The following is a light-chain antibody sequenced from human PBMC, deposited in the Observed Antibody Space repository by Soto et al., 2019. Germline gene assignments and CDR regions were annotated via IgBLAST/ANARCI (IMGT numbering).Light chain of an antibody. CDR3: FSYAGSTYV. Sequence: QSALTQPASVSGSPGQSITISCTGTRSDVGGYNYVSWYQHHPGKAPKLVIYEVTNRPSGVSDRFSGSKSGYTASLTISGLQAEDEAVYYCFSYAGSTYVFGTGTKVTVL. CDR2: EVT. CDR1: RSDVGGYNY. V-gene: IGLV2-14*01. J-gene: IGLJ1*01.